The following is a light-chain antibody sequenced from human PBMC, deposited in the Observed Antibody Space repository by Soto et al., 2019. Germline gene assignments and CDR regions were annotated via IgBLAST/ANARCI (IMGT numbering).Light chain of an antibody. CDR3: QQRSNWPPLT. Sequence: EIVLTQSPATLSLSPGERATFSCRASQSVSSDLVWYQQKPGQAPRLLIYDASNRATGIPARFSGSGSRTDFTLTISSLEPEDFAVYYCQQRSNWPPLTFGGGTKVEIK. CDR1: QSVSSD. J-gene: IGKJ4*01. V-gene: IGKV3-11*01. CDR2: DAS.